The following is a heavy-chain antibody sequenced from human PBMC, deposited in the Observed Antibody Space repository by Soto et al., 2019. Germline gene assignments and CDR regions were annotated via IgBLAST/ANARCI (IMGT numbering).Heavy chain of an antibody. CDR1: GYTFTSYG. Sequence: VASVKVSCKASGYTFTSYGISWVRQAPGQGLEWMGWISAYNGNTKYSQKFQGRVTITRDTSASTAYMELSSLRSEDTAVCYCARHGERTIRSLNWFDPWGQGTLVTVSS. CDR3: ARHGERTIRSLNWFDP. J-gene: IGHJ5*02. V-gene: IGHV1-18*01. CDR2: ISAYNGNT. D-gene: IGHD4-17*01.